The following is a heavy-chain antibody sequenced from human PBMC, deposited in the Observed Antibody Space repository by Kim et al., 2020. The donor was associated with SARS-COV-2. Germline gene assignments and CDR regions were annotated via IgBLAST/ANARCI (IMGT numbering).Heavy chain of an antibody. CDR2: ISYDGSKG. D-gene: IGHD3-22*01. CDR3: ATSLSYYDRNGYYPYYF. V-gene: IGHV3-30*03. CDR1: GFTFSGYG. Sequence: GGPLRLSCAASGFTFSGYGMHWVRQAPGKGLEWVAVISYDGSKGYYPDSVKGRYTISRDSSKNTLYLQMNSLRAEDTAVYYCATSLSYYDRNGYYPYYF. J-gene: IGHJ4*01.